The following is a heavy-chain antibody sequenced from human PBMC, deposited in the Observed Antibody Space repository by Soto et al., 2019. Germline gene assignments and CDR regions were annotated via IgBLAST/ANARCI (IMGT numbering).Heavy chain of an antibody. CDR3: AKSQEIGTHFFDS. Sequence: WGSLRLSCEASGFTFSGFDMHWVRQPTGKGLEWVSSIVTAGDTYYSVSVKGRFTISRDNAKNSLSLQMNSLRAGDMAVYFCAKSQEIGTHFFDSWGQGTQVTVSS. V-gene: IGHV3-13*01. CDR2: IVTAGDT. CDR1: GFTFSGFD. D-gene: IGHD6-13*01. J-gene: IGHJ4*02.